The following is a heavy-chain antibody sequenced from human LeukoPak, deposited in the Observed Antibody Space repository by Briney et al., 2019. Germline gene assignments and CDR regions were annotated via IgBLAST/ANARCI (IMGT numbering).Heavy chain of an antibody. CDR3: VRDKYYDNTGYFLEF. CDR2: MNPNNGDT. V-gene: IGHV1-2*02. CDR1: GYTFTGYY. Sequence: ASVKVSCKAFGYTFTGYYMHWVRQAPGQGLEWMGWMNPNNGDTNYLQKFQGRVTLTSDTSISTAYMELSRLRSDDAAVYYCVRDKYYDNTGYFLEFWGQGTLATVSS. J-gene: IGHJ4*01. D-gene: IGHD3-22*01.